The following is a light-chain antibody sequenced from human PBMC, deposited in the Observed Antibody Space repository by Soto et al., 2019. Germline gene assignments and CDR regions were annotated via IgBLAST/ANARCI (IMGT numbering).Light chain of an antibody. J-gene: IGKJ1*01. V-gene: IGKV1-9*01. CDR2: AAS. Sequence: IQLTQSPSSLSASVGDRVTITCRASQGISSYLAWYQQKPGKAPKLLIYAASTLQSGVPSRFSGSGSGTDFTLTISRLEPEDFAVYYCQQYGSSPLWTFGQGTKVDIK. CDR3: QQYGSSPLWT. CDR1: QGISSY.